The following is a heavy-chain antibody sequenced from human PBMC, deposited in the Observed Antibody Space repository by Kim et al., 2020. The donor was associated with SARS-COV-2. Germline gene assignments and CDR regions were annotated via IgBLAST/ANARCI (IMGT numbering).Heavy chain of an antibody. D-gene: IGHD3-22*01. CDR2: INTNTGNP. J-gene: IGHJ6*02. Sequence: ASVKVSCKASGYTFTSYAMNWVRQAPGQGLEWMGWINTNTGNPTYAQGFTGRFVFSLDTSVSTAYLQINSLKAEDTAVYYCARDLKDDSSGYYYGFYYYYGMDVWGQGTTVTVSS. V-gene: IGHV7-4-1*02. CDR1: GYTFTSYA. CDR3: ARDLKDDSSGYYYGFYYYYGMDV.